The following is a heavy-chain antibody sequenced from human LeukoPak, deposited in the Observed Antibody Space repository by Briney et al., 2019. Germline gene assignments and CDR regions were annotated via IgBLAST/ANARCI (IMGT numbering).Heavy chain of an antibody. V-gene: IGHV1-18*04. CDR3: ARGYSGYDHFDY. CDR1: GYTFTSYY. Sequence: ASVKVSCKASGYTFTSYYMHWVRQAPGQGLEWMGWISAYNGNTNYAQKLQGRVTMTTDTSTSTAYMELRSLRSDDTAVYYCARGYSGYDHFDYWGQGTLVTVSS. CDR2: ISAYNGNT. J-gene: IGHJ4*02. D-gene: IGHD5-12*01.